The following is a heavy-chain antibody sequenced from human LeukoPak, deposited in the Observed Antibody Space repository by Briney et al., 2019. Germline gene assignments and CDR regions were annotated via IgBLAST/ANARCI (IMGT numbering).Heavy chain of an antibody. J-gene: IGHJ3*02. D-gene: IGHD5-18*01. V-gene: IGHV3-21*01. CDR1: GFTVSTKY. CDR3: ARECMDTTMVDAFDI. CDR2: ISSSSNYI. Sequence: PGGSLRLSCAASGFTVSTKYMNWVRQAPGKGLEWVSYISSSSNYIYYADPVKGRFTISRDNAKNSLYLQMNSLRAEDTAVYYCARECMDTTMVDAFDIWGQGTMVTVSS.